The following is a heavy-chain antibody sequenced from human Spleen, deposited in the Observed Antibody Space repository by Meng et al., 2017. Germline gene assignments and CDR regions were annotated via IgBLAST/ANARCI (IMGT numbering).Heavy chain of an antibody. CDR1: RYFFSNSW. V-gene: IGHV3-7*03. Sequence: GGSLRLSCIVSRYFFSNSWMTWVRQAPGEGLEWVASINQDGGEIYYLDSVKGRFTISRDNVQNTLYLQMNSLRAEDTAVYYCAKDPMAAAGGGYYFDYWGQGTLVTGS. J-gene: IGHJ4*02. D-gene: IGHD6-13*01. CDR3: AKDPMAAAGGGYYFDY. CDR2: INQDGGEI.